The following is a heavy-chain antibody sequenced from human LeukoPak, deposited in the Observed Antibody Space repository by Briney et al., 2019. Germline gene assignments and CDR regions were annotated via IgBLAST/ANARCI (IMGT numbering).Heavy chain of an antibody. Sequence: SETLSLTCTVSGGSISSYYWSWIRQPPGKGLEWIGYIYYSGSTNYNPSLKSRVTISVDTSKNQFSLKLSSVTAADTAVYYCARGKYSGSYSIDYWGQGTLVTVSS. J-gene: IGHJ4*02. CDR2: IYYSGST. CDR1: GGSISSYY. V-gene: IGHV4-59*01. D-gene: IGHD1-26*01. CDR3: ARGKYSGSYSIDY.